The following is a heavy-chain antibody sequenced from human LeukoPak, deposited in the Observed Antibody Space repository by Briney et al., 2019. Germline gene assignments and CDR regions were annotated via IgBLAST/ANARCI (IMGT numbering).Heavy chain of an antibody. Sequence: GGSLRLSCAASELTSSTSWMSWVRQAPGKGLEWVSYISSSGSTIYYADSVKGRFTISRDNAKNSLYLQMNSLRAEDTAVYYCARVRGYYDSSGYYYFDYWGQGTLVTVSS. CDR1: ELTSSTSW. J-gene: IGHJ4*02. CDR3: ARVRGYYDSSGYYYFDY. CDR2: ISSSGSTI. V-gene: IGHV3-11*01. D-gene: IGHD3-22*01.